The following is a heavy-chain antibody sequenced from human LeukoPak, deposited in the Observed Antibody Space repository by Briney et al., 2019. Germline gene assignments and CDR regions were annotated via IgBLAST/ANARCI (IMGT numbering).Heavy chain of an antibody. CDR2: ISGSGSST. CDR1: GFTFSTYA. CDR3: ARFRTGYCSSTSCYRGHAFDI. J-gene: IGHJ3*02. V-gene: IGHV3-23*01. D-gene: IGHD2-2*02. Sequence: GGSLRLSCAASGFTFSTYAMSWVRQAPGKGLEWVSAISGSGSSTYYADSVKGRFTISRDNAKNSLYLQMNSLRAEDTAVYYCARFRTGYCSSTSCYRGHAFDIWGQGTMVTVSS.